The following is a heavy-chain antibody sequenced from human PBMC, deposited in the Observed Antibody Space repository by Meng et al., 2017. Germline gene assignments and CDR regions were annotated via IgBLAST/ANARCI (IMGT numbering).Heavy chain of an antibody. V-gene: IGHV6-1*01. CDR3: ARGSYSFDS. J-gene: IGHJ4*02. CDR1: GDSVSSNSAA. Sequence: QIQLQPAGPGLVKPSQTPSLICAISGDSVSSNSAAWNWIRQSPSRGLEWLGRAYYRSKWYHDYAESVKSRISIDPDTSKNQFSLQLRSVTPEDSAVYYCARGSYSFDSWGQRTLVTVSS. CDR2: AYYRSKWYH. D-gene: IGHD1-26*01.